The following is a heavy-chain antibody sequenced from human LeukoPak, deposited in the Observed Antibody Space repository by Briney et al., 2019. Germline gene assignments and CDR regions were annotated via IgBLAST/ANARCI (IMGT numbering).Heavy chain of an antibody. J-gene: IGHJ4*02. CDR1: GFTFDDYA. Sequence: GGSLRLSCAASGFTFDDYAMNWVRQSPGQGLEWVANIKYDGSEKYYVDSVKGRFTISREDAKNSLSLQMDSVRPEDTAVYYCAFNNTFKYWGQGTLVIVSS. CDR3: AFNNTFKY. V-gene: IGHV3-7*01. CDR2: IKYDGSEK. D-gene: IGHD1/OR15-1a*01.